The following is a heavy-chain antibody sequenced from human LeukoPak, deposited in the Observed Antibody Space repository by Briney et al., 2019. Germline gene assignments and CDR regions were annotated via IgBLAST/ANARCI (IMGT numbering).Heavy chain of an antibody. CDR1: GYTFTGYY. CDR2: INPNSGGT. D-gene: IGHD2-2*01. J-gene: IGHJ4*02. CDR3: ARGGDCSSTSCRIFDY. V-gene: IGHV1-2*04. Sequence: ASVKVSCKASGYTFTGYYMHWVRQAPGQGLEWMGWINPNSGGTNYAQKFQGWVTMTRDTSISTAYMELSRLRSDDTAVYYCARGGDCSSTSCRIFDYWGQGTLVPVSS.